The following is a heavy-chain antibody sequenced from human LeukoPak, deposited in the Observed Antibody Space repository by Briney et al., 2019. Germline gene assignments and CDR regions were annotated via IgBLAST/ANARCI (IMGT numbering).Heavy chain of an antibody. J-gene: IGHJ4*02. D-gene: IGHD6-13*01. CDR1: GFTFTDYY. CDR2: IHPKSGGT. V-gene: IGHV1-2*02. CDR3: ARDPPAAGSTEFDF. Sequence: ASVKVSCKASGFTFTDYYIHWVRQAPGQGLEWMGSIHPKSGGTKYAQKFQGRVTVTRDTSISAAYMELSRLTSDDTAVYYWARDPPAAGSTEFDFWGQGTLVTVSS.